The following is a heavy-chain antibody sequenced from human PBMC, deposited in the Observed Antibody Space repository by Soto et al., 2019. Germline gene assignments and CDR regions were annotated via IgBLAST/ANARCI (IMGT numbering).Heavy chain of an antibody. CDR2: ISSSSSYI. CDR1: GFTFSSYS. D-gene: IGHD3-3*01. Sequence: PGGSLRLSCAASGFTFSSYSMNWVRQAPGKGLEWVSSISSSSSYIYYADSVKGRFTISRDDSKSIAYLQMNSLKTEDTAVYYCTRKRGYDFWSGYWGSYYYYMDVWGKGTTVTVSS. CDR3: TRKRGYDFWSGYWGSYYYYMDV. V-gene: IGHV3-21*03. J-gene: IGHJ6*03.